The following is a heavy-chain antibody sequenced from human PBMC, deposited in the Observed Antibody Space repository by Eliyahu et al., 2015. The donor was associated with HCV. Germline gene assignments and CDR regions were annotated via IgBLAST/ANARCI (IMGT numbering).Heavy chain of an antibody. V-gene: IGHV1-69*02. CDR3: ARAGESYCSSTSCYRPYYFDY. CDR2: IIPILGIA. D-gene: IGHD2-2*01. Sequence: QVQLVQSGAEVKKPGSSVKXSCKASGGXXSSYTXSXVRQAPGQGLEWMGGIIPILGIANYAQKFQGRVTITADKSTSTAYMELSSLRSEDTAVYYCARAGESYCSSTSCYRPYYFDYWGQGTLVTVSS. CDR1: GGXXSSYT. J-gene: IGHJ4*02.